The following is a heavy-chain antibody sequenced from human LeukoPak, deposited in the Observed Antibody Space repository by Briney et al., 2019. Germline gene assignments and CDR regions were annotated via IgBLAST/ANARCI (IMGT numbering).Heavy chain of an antibody. J-gene: IGHJ4*02. D-gene: IGHD3-9*01. V-gene: IGHV3-7*01. CDR1: GFTFSRFW. CDR2: VKQDGSET. CDR3: ARDLMSPFDY. Sequence: QSGGSLRLSCAASGFTFSRFWMTWVRQAPGKGLEWVANVKQDGSETYHVDSVKGRFTISRNNAKNSLYLQMNSLRDEDTAVYYCARDLMSPFDYWGQGTLVTVSS.